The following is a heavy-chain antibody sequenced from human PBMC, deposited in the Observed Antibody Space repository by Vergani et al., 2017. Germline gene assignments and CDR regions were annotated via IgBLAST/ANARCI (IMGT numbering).Heavy chain of an antibody. D-gene: IGHD1-26*01. CDR1: GFTFGDYA. J-gene: IGHJ4*02. V-gene: IGHV3-49*03. CDR2: IRSKAYGGTT. CDR3: TRDSGSPYYFDY. Sequence: EVQLVESGGGLVQPGGSLRLSCAASGFTFGDYAMSWFRQAPGKGLEWVGFIRSKAYGGTTEYAASVKGRFTISRDDSKSIAYLQMNSLKTEDTAVYYCTRDSGSPYYFDYWGQGTLVTVSS.